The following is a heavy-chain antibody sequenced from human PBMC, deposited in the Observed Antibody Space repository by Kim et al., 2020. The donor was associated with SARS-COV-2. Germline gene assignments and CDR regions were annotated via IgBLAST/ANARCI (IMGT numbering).Heavy chain of an antibody. J-gene: IGHJ6*02. CDR2: IYHSGST. CDR1: GGSFSGYY. V-gene: IGHV4-34*01. D-gene: IGHD6-19*01. Sequence: SETLSLTCAVYGGSFSGYYWCWIRQPPGKGLEWIGEIYHSGSTNSNPYLKSRVTISVDTSKNQFSLKLSSVTAADTAEYYCARGHIAVAGSDGDYYYYYGMDVWGQGTTVTVSS. CDR3: ARGHIAVAGSDGDYYYYYGMDV.